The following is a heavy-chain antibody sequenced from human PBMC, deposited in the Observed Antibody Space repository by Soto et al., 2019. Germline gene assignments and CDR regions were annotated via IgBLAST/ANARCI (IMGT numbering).Heavy chain of an antibody. CDR3: ARDVGSSHGPGHPHYFDY. Sequence: PSETLSLTCTVSGGSVSSGSYYWSWIRQPPGKGLELILFIYYSWSSNYYPSLKSLFTISVDTSRNHFFLNLNSVTAADPAVYFCARDVGSSHGPGHPHYFDYWGQGTLVTVSS. CDR2: IYYSWSS. J-gene: IGHJ4*02. D-gene: IGHD2-2*01. V-gene: IGHV4-61*01. CDR1: GGSVSSGSYY.